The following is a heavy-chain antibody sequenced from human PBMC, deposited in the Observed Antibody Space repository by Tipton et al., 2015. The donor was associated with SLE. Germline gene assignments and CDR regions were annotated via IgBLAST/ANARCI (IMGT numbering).Heavy chain of an antibody. CDR2: VYYSGAT. D-gene: IGHD3-16*01. Sequence: TLSLTCTVSGGSISGFYWSWVRQPPGKGLEWIGYVYYSGATYYNPSLKSRVIISLDTSRNHFSLKLTSVTAADTAVYFCARQRGYYDGTPFPPWNFDLWGRGTQVTVSS. CDR3: ARQRGYYDGTPFPPWNFDL. CDR1: GGSISGFY. J-gene: IGHJ2*01. V-gene: IGHV4-59*08.